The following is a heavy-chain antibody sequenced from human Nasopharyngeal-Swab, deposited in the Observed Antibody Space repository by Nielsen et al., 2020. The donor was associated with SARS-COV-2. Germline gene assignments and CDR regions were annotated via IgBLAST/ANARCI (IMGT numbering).Heavy chain of an antibody. Sequence: GGSLRLSCAASGFTFSSYGMHWVRQAPGKGLEWVSAISGSGGSTYYADSVKGRFTISRDNSKNTLYLQMNSLRAEDTAVYYCAKDGGGVVISLSDYWGQGTLVTVSS. J-gene: IGHJ4*02. D-gene: IGHD3-3*01. V-gene: IGHV3-23*01. CDR1: GFTFSSYG. CDR2: ISGSGGST. CDR3: AKDGGGVVISLSDY.